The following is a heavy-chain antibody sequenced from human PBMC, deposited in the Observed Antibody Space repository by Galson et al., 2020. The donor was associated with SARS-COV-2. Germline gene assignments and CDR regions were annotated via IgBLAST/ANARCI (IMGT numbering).Heavy chain of an antibody. V-gene: IGHV3-53*01. CDR1: GFIVSRNY. CDR2: IYTGGST. CDR3: AATTVIIGGYYYGLDV. D-gene: IGHD4-17*01. Sequence: GESLKIYCAVSGFIVSRNYMSWVRQAPGKGLEWVSGIYTGGSTYNADSVKGRFTISRDTSKNTLYLQMNSLRVEDTAVYYCAATTVIIGGYYYGLDVWGQGATVTVSS. J-gene: IGHJ6*02.